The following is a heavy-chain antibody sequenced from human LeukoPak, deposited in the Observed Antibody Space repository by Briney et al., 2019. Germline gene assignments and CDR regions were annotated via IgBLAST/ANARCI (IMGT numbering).Heavy chain of an antibody. CDR1: GFTFSSSC. J-gene: IGHJ4*02. CDR2: IREDGSEK. Sequence: GGSLRLSYAASGFTFSSSCMTWVRQAPGKGLEWVASIREDGSEKTSVDSVKGRFTISRDNAKNSVYLQMDSLRAEDTAVYYCARGPTNGQAFDYWGQGTLVSVSS. CDR3: ARGPTNGQAFDY. D-gene: IGHD2-8*01. V-gene: IGHV3-7*01.